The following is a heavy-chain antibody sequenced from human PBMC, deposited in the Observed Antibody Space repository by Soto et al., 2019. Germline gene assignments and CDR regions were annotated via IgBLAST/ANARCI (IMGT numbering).Heavy chain of an antibody. CDR3: TRALSGSYDS. J-gene: IGHJ5*01. CDR1: GDSVSSKSAA. Sequence: SQTLSLTCVISGDSVSSKSAAWNWIRQSPSRGLEWLGRTYYRSKWSTDYAVSVKSRITINPDTSKNQFSLQLSSVTPEDTAVYYCTRALSGSYDSWGQGTLVTVSS. CDR2: TYYRSKWST. V-gene: IGHV6-1*01. D-gene: IGHD1-26*01.